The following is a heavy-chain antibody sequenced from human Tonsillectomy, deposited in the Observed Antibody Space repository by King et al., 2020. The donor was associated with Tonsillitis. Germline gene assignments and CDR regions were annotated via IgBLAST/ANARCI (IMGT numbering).Heavy chain of an antibody. CDR2: ISAYNGNT. Sequence: VQLVESGAEVKKPGASVKVSCKASGYTFTSYGISWVRQAPGQGREWMGWISAYNGNTNYAPKLQGRVTMTTGTSTSTAYMELRSLRSDVTAVYYCARDCSILWFGAGYYCMDVWGQGTTVTV. CDR3: ARDCSILWFGAGYYCMDV. V-gene: IGHV1-18*01. J-gene: IGHJ6*02. D-gene: IGHD3-10*01. CDR1: GYTFTSYG.